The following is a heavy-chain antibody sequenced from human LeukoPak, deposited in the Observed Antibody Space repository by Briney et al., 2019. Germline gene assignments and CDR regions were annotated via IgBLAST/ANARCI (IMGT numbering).Heavy chain of an antibody. V-gene: IGHV1-46*01. Sequence: ASVKVSCKASGYTFTRYYIHWVRQAPGQGLEWMGIINPSGGSTSDAQKFQGRVTITRDMSTSTVFMELSSLRSEDTAVYYCARDWGYCSGGSCYRGAFDIWGQGTMVTVSS. J-gene: IGHJ3*02. CDR1: GYTFTRYY. CDR3: ARDWGYCSGGSCYRGAFDI. CDR2: INPSGGST. D-gene: IGHD2-15*01.